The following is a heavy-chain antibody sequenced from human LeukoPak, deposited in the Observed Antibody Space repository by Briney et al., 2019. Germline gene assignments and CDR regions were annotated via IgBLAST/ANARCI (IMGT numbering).Heavy chain of an antibody. CDR2: ISGSTSYI. Sequence: GGSLRLSCAASGVNFSSYSMNWVRQAPGKGLEWVSSISGSTSYIYYSDSLKGRFTISRDNANNSLYLQMNSLRAEDTAVYYCARGPQTLWGKGFDIWGQGTMVTVSS. CDR3: ARGPQTLWGKGFDI. J-gene: IGHJ3*02. D-gene: IGHD3-10*01. CDR1: GVNFSSYS. V-gene: IGHV3-21*01.